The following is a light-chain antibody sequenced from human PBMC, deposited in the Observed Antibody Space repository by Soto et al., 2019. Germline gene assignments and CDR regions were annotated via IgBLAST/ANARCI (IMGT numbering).Light chain of an antibody. CDR1: QVISTS. CDR3: QQYDSSPRT. Sequence: TQSPSFLSPSIGESVTITCRASQVISTSLAWYQQKPGQAPRLLIYGASDRATGIPDRFRGSGSGTDFTLTITRLEPEDFAVYYCQQYDSSPRTFGQGTKVDIK. CDR2: GAS. J-gene: IGKJ1*01. V-gene: IGKV3-20*01.